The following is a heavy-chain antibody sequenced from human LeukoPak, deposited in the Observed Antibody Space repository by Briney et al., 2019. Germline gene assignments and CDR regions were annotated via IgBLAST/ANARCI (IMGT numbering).Heavy chain of an antibody. D-gene: IGHD1-1*01. Sequence: GGSLRLSCAASGITVSSNYMSWVRQAPGKGLEWVSVIYSGGSTYYADSVKGRFTISRDNSKNTLYLQMNSLRAEDTAVYYCARGYKKAPFDYWGQGTLVTVSS. CDR2: IYSGGST. V-gene: IGHV3-66*01. J-gene: IGHJ4*02. CDR1: GITVSSNY. CDR3: ARGYKKAPFDY.